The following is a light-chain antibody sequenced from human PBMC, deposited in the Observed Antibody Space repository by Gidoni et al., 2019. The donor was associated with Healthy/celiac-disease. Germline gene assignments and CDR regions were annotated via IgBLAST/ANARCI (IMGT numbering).Light chain of an antibody. CDR1: QSISSY. CDR3: QQSNSTISIT. Sequence: DFQMTHSPSSLSASVGDRVTITCRASQSISSYLNWYQQKPGKAPKLLIYAASSLQSGVQSRFSGSGAGTEVTITISSLQPEDVATYYCQQSNSTISITFGQXTQLEIK. J-gene: IGKJ5*01. CDR2: AAS. V-gene: IGKV1-39*01.